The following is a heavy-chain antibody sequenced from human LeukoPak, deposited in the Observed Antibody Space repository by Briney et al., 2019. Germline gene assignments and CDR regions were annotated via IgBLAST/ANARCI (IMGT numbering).Heavy chain of an antibody. Sequence: GGSLRLSCAASGFTFSSYAMSWVRQAPGKGLEWVSAISGSGGSTYYADSVKGRFTISRDNSKNTLYLQMNSLRAEDTAVYYCAKTYYGSGLPDCYFDYWGQGTLVTVSS. CDR3: AKTYYGSGLPDCYFDY. J-gene: IGHJ4*02. V-gene: IGHV3-23*01. D-gene: IGHD3-10*01. CDR1: GFTFSSYA. CDR2: ISGSGGST.